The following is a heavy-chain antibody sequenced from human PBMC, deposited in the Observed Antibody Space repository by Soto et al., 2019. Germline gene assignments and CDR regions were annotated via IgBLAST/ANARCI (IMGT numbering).Heavy chain of an antibody. J-gene: IGHJ4*02. D-gene: IGHD6-19*01. V-gene: IGHV3-30-3*01. CDR2: ISYAGTNK. Sequence: GGSLRLSCAASGFTFSNYAMHWVRQAPGKGLEWVAVISYAGTNKYYADSVKGRFTISRDNSKNTVYLQISSLRAEDTAVYYCARDQRWTQWLAIFDYWGPGT. CDR3: ARDQRWTQWLAIFDY. CDR1: GFTFSNYA.